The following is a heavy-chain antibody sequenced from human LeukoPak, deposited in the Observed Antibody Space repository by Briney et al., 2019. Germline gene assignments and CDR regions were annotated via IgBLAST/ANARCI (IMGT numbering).Heavy chain of an antibody. CDR3: ARVKTVYYGYVWGSYRLYYFDY. J-gene: IGHJ4*02. V-gene: IGHV4-34*01. CDR2: INHSGST. Sequence: SETLSLTCAVYGGSFSGYYWSWIRQPPGKGLEWSGEINHSGSTNYNPSLKSRVTISVDTSKNQFSLKLSSVTAADTAVYYCARVKTVYYGYVWGSYRLYYFDYWGQGTLVTVSS. D-gene: IGHD3-16*02. CDR1: GGSFSGYY.